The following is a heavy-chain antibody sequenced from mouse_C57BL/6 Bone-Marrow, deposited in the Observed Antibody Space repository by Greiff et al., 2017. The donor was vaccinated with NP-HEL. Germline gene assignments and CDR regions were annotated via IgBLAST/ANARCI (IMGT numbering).Heavy chain of an antibody. J-gene: IGHJ4*01. CDR2: IRSKSNNYAT. CDR1: GFSFNTYA. CDR3: VRQGGWLPNYDAMDY. Sequence: EVQLVESGGGLVQPKGSLKLSCAASGFSFNTYAMNWVRQAPGKGLEWVARIRSKSNNYATYYADSVKDRFTISRDDSESMLYLQMNNFKTEDTAMYYCVRQGGWLPNYDAMDYWGQGTSVTVSS. D-gene: IGHD2-3*01. V-gene: IGHV10-1*01.